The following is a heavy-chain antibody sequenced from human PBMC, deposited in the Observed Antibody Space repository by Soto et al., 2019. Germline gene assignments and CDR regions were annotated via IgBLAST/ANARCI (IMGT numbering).Heavy chain of an antibody. CDR2: IYHTGST. D-gene: IGHD1-1*01. CDR3: ARAPEQGDYYYYYGMDV. J-gene: IGHJ6*02. V-gene: IGHV4-4*02. CDR1: GDSISDTKW. Sequence: QVQLQESGPGLVKPSGTLSLTCAVSGDSISDTKWWSWVRQSPGKGLEWIGEIYHTGSTNYNPSLKSRVTISVDKSKNQFSLTMRSVTAADTAVYYCARAPEQGDYYYYYGMDVWGQGTTVTVSS.